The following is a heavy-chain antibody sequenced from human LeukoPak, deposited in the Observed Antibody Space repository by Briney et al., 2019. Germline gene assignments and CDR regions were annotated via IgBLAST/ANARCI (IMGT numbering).Heavy chain of an antibody. V-gene: IGHV3-30*02. CDR2: MRYDGSNK. D-gene: IGHD6-19*01. Sequence: GGSLRLSCAASGFTFSSYGMHWVRQAPGKGLEWVAFMRYDGSNKYYADSVKGRFTISRDTSENTLYLQMNSLRAEDTAVYYCARDSRFDSSGWYYFDYWGQGTLVTVSS. J-gene: IGHJ4*02. CDR3: ARDSRFDSSGWYYFDY. CDR1: GFTFSSYG.